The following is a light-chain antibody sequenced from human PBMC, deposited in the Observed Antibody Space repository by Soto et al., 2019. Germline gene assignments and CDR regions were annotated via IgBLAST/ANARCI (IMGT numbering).Light chain of an antibody. J-gene: IGKJ4*01. CDR1: QNINCY. V-gene: IGKV1-39*01. Sequence: DIQMTQSPSSLSASVGDRVTITCRASQNINCYLNWYQLKPGKSPRLLIYTASILQTGVPSGFSGSGSGTDFTLTISSLQTEDFATYYCQQTKSFPLTFGGGTKVEIK. CDR3: QQTKSFPLT. CDR2: TAS.